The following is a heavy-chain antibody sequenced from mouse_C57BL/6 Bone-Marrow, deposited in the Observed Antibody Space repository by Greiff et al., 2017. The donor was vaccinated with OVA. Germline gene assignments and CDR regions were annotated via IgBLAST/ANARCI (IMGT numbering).Heavy chain of an antibody. J-gene: IGHJ3*01. V-gene: IGHV14-2*01. CDR1: GFNIKDYY. CDR3: ARSGGFAY. CDR2: IDPEDGET. Sequence: EVQLQQSGAELVKPGASVKLSCTASGFNIKDYYMHWVKQRTEQGLEWIGRIDPEDGETKYAPKFPGKATITADTSSNTAYLQLSSLTSEDTAVYYCARSGGFAYWGQGTLVTVSA.